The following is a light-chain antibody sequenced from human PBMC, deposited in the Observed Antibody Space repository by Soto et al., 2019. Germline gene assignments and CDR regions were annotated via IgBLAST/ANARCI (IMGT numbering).Light chain of an antibody. Sequence: QSALTQPASVSGSPGQSITISCTGTSSDIGSYNLVSWYQQHPGIAPKFMIYEGSKRPSGVSNRFSGSKSGNTASLTISGFQAEVGADYFCCSYAGCRHWVFGGGTQLTVL. J-gene: IGLJ3*02. CDR3: CSYAGCRHWV. CDR2: EGS. V-gene: IGLV2-23*01. CDR1: SSDIGSYNL.